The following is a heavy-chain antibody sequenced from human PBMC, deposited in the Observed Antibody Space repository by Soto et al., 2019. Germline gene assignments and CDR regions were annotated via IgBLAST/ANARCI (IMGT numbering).Heavy chain of an antibody. J-gene: IGHJ4*02. D-gene: IGHD3-22*01. CDR2: IIPIFGTA. Sequence: QVQLVQSGAEVKKPGSSVKVSCKASGGTFSSYAISWVRQAPGQGLEWMGGIIPIFGTANYAQKFQGRVTITADESTSTAYMELSSLRSEDTAVYYCARDVGEYYDSSGYSYFDYWGQGTLVTVSS. CDR3: ARDVGEYYDSSGYSYFDY. V-gene: IGHV1-69*12. CDR1: GGTFSSYA.